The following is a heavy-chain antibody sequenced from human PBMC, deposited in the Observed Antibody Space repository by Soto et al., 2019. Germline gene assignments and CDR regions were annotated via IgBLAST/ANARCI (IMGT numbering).Heavy chain of an antibody. Sequence: PSETLSLTCTVSGGSISSSSYYWGWIRQPPGKGLEWIGSIYYSGSTNYNPSLKSRVTISVDTSKNQFSLKLSSVTAADTAVYYCAVLAARRSLYDYWGQGTLVTVSS. CDR1: GGSISSSSYY. CDR3: AVLAARRSLYDY. CDR2: IYYSGST. J-gene: IGHJ4*02. V-gene: IGHV4-39*07. D-gene: IGHD6-6*01.